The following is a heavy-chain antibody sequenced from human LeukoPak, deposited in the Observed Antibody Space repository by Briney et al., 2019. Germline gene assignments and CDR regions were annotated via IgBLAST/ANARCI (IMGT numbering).Heavy chain of an antibody. CDR2: IYPGDSDT. CDR3: ARHANTIFGVEQVWFDP. J-gene: IGHJ5*02. V-gene: IGHV5-51*01. CDR1: GYSFTSYW. D-gene: IGHD3-3*01. Sequence: GESLKISCKGSGYSFTSYWIGWVRQMPGKGLEWMGIIYPGDSDTRYSPSFQGQVTISADKSISTAYLQWSSLKASDTAMYYCARHANTIFGVEQVWFDPWGQGTLVTVSS.